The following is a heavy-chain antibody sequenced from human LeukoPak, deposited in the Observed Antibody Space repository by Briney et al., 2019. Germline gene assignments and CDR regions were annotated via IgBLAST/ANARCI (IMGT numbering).Heavy chain of an antibody. V-gene: IGHV3-23*01. Sequence: GGSLRLSCAASGFTFSSYAMSWVRQAPGKGLEWVSAISGSGGSTYYADSVKGRFTISRDNSKNTLYLQMNSLRAEDTAVYYCAKDGYSSGWYYWFDPWGQGTLVTVSS. CDR3: AKDGYSSGWYYWFDP. D-gene: IGHD6-19*01. CDR2: ISGSGGST. CDR1: GFTFSSYA. J-gene: IGHJ5*02.